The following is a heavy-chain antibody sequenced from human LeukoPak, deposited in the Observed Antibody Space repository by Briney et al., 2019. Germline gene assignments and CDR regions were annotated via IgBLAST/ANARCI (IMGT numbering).Heavy chain of an antibody. Sequence: GGSLRPSCAASGFTFSSYEMNWVRQAPGKGLEWVSYISSSGSTIYYADSVKGRFTISRDNAKNSLYLQMNSLRAEDTAVYYCARRLDSGYAVSFDYWGQGTLVTVSS. D-gene: IGHD5-12*01. CDR1: GFTFSSYE. V-gene: IGHV3-48*03. J-gene: IGHJ4*02. CDR2: ISSSGSTI. CDR3: ARRLDSGYAVSFDY.